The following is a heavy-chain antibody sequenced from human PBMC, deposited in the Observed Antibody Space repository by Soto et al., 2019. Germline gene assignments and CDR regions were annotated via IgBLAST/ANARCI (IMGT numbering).Heavy chain of an antibody. CDR3: ARHASLYNPIDY. D-gene: IGHD1-20*01. CDR2: IYYIGST. J-gene: IGHJ4*02. Sequence: SETLSLPSTVAGGSIKNYYWSRIRQPPGKGLEWIGYIYYIGSTNYNPSLKSRVTISVDTSKNQFSLKLSSVTAADTAVYYCARHASLYNPIDYWGQGTLVTVS. V-gene: IGHV4-59*08. CDR1: GGSIKNYY.